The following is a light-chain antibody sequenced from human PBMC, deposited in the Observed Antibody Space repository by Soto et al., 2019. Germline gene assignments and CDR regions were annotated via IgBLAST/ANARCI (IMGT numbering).Light chain of an antibody. CDR1: QGISSSN. CDR3: QQYGDSPL. V-gene: IGKV3-20*01. CDR2: GAS. Sequence: EIVLTQSPGTLSLSPGERATLSCRASQGISSSNLAWYQQKAGQAPRLLIYGASSRATGIPDRFSGSGSGTDFTLTISRLEPEDFAVYYCQQYGDSPLFGQGTKVEIK. J-gene: IGKJ1*01.